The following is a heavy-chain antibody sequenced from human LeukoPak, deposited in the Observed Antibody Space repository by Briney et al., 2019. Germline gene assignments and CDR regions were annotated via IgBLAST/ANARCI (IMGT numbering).Heavy chain of an antibody. D-gene: IGHD3-22*01. J-gene: IGHJ4*02. Sequence: GGSLRLSCAASGFTFSSYAMSWVRQAPGKGLEWVSAISGSGGSTYYADSVKGRFTISRDNSKNTLYLQMNSLRAEDTAVYYCARGRENYYDSSGYPYWGQGTLVTVSS. CDR2: ISGSGGST. CDR3: ARGRENYYDSSGYPY. CDR1: GFTFSSYA. V-gene: IGHV3-23*01.